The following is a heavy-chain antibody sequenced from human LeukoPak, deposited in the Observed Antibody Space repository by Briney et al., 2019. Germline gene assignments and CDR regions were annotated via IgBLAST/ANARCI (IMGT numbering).Heavy chain of an antibody. CDR1: GYSFTRYW. V-gene: IGHV5-51*01. CDR2: IYPGDSET. Sequence: GESLKISCKGSGYSFTRYWIGWVRQMPGKGLEWMGVIYPGDSETVYSPSFQGQVTISADKSISTAYLQWSSLKASDTAMYYCARPAGYSGYDSFDYWGQGTLVTVSS. J-gene: IGHJ4*02. D-gene: IGHD5-12*01. CDR3: ARPAGYSGYDSFDY.